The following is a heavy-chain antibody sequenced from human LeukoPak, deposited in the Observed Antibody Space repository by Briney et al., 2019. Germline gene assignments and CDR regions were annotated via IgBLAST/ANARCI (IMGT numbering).Heavy chain of an antibody. CDR1: GFTFSDHD. V-gene: IGHV3-11*01. Sequence: GGSLRLSCAASGFTFSDHDMSWIRQAPGKGLEWVSYILSSGSTIYYADSVKGRFTISRDNAKNSLYLQMKRLRAEDTAVYYCARERGFVVVAATPWSGYFDYWGQGTLVTVSS. D-gene: IGHD2-15*01. CDR2: ILSSGSTI. J-gene: IGHJ4*02. CDR3: ARERGFVVVAATPWSGYFDY.